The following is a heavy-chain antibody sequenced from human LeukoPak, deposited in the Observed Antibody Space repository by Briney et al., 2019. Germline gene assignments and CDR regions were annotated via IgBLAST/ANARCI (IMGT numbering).Heavy chain of an antibody. Sequence: GASVKVSCKASGYTFTSYDINWVRQAPGQGLEWMGWISAYNGDTNYAQILQGRVTLTADTSTNTAYMELRSLRSDDTAVYYCIKGFEYWGQGTLVTVSS. CDR1: GYTFTSYD. V-gene: IGHV1-18*01. CDR3: IKGFEY. J-gene: IGHJ4*02. D-gene: IGHD3-10*01. CDR2: ISAYNGDT.